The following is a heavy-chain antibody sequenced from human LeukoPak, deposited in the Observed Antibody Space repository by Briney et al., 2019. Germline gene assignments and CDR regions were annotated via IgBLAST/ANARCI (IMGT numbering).Heavy chain of an antibody. CDR3: ATAKGYCSSTSCPLPDY. CDR1: GYTLTELS. D-gene: IGHD2-2*01. J-gene: IGHJ4*02. Sequence: ASVKVSCKVSGYTLTELSMHWVRQAPGKGLEWMGGFDPEDGETIYAQKFQGRATMTEDTSTDTAYMELNSLRSEDTAVYYCATAKGYCSSTSCPLPDYWGQGTLVTVSS. V-gene: IGHV1-24*01. CDR2: FDPEDGET.